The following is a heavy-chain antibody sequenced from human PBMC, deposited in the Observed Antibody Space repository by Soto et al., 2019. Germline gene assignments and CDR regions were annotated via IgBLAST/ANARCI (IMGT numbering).Heavy chain of an antibody. V-gene: IGHV4-39*01. J-gene: IGHJ6*03. CDR2: IYYSGST. Sequence: SETLSLTCTVSGGSISSSSYYWGWIRQPPGKGLEWIGSIYYSGSTYYNPSLKSRVTISVDTSKNQFSLKLSSVTAADTAVYYCARRGRLIVGWHYMDVWGKGTTVTVSS. CDR3: ARRGRLIVGWHYMDV. CDR1: GGSISSSSYY. D-gene: IGHD2-15*01.